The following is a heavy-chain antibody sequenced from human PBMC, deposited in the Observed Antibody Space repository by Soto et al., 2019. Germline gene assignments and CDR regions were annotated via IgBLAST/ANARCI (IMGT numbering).Heavy chain of an antibody. CDR3: ARDPLWGTAMVLWYFDL. CDR1: GYTFTSYG. V-gene: IGHV1-8*02. Sequence: ASVEVSCKARGYTFTSYGISWVGQAPGKRLEWMGWMNPNSGNTSYAQKFQGRVTMTTNTSISTAYMELSSLRSEDTAVYYCARDPLWGTAMVLWYFDLWGRGTLVTVSS. J-gene: IGHJ2*01. D-gene: IGHD5-18*01. CDR2: MNPNSGNT.